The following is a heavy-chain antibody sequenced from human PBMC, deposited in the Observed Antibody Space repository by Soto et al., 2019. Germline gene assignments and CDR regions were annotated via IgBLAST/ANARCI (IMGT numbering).Heavy chain of an antibody. CDR2: TYSGGAT. CDR1: GVTVGNNY. CDR3: ARNVPVTALGY. V-gene: IGHV3-66*01. Sequence: EVRLVESGGGLVQPGGSLRLSCAASGVTVGNNYMSWVRQAPGKGLEWVSVTYSGGATRYADSVKGRFTMSRDSTKNTVYLRMDSLRAEDTAVYFCARNVPVTALGYWGQGSLVTVSS. D-gene: IGHD4-17*01. J-gene: IGHJ4*02.